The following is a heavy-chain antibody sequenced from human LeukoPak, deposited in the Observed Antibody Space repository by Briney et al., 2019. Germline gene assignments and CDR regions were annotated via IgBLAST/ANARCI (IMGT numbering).Heavy chain of an antibody. CDR2: VSLTGET. V-gene: IGHV4-4*02. D-gene: IGHD1-26*01. J-gene: IGHJ4*02. CDR1: GGSISSTNW. CDR3: SRESGAFCPFDY. Sequence: SETRPLTCGVSGGSISSTNWWSWVRQPPGQGLEWIGEVSLTGETNYNPSLNGRVTMSLDGSRNQLSLTLTSVTAADTAIYYCSRESGAFCPFDYWGQGTLVIVPP.